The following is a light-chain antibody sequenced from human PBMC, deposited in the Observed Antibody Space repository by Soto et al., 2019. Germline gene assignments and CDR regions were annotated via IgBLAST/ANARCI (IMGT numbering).Light chain of an antibody. CDR1: QGISSY. Sequence: DLQLTQSPSFLSASVGDRVTITCRASQGISSYLAWYQQIPGKAPNLLVYAASTLQSGVPSRFSGSGSGTEFTLTISSLRPEDFATYYCQQLYSYPRTFGGGTKVEIK. J-gene: IGKJ4*01. V-gene: IGKV1-9*01. CDR2: AAS. CDR3: QQLYSYPRT.